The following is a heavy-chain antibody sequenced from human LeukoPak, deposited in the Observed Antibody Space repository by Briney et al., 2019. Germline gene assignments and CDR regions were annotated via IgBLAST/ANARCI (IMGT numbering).Heavy chain of an antibody. CDR2: IKSKTAGGTT. Sequence: GGSLRLSCAASGLSVSDAWMSWVRQAPGKGLEWVGRIKSKTAGGTTDYVASVKGRFTISRDDSKNTLYLQMNSLKAEDTAVYYCTGPPDWGQGTLVTVSS. CDR3: TGPPD. J-gene: IGHJ4*02. CDR1: GLSVSDAW. V-gene: IGHV3-15*01.